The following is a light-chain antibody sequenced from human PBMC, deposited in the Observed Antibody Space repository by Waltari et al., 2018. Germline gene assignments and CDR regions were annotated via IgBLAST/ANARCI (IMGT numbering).Light chain of an antibody. CDR1: RSSVCLYNI. CDR3: CSYVGRNIWV. V-gene: IGLV2-23*02. CDR2: EVI. Sequence: QSPLTQPASLARSPGQPATIPLTRTRSSVCLYNIVSWYQQHPDKAPKLLVYEVIERPSGVSNRFSGSKSGNTASLTISGLQAEDEADYHCCSYVGRNIWVFGGGTKVTVL. J-gene: IGLJ3*02.